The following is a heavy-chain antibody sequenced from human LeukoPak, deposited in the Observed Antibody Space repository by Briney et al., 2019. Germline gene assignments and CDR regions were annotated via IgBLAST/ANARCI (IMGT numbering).Heavy chain of an antibody. Sequence: SETLSPTCTVSGGSISSYYWSWIRQPPGKGLEWIGYIYYSGSTNYNPSLKSRVTISVDTSKNQFSLKLSSVTAADTAVYYCARGTLHFDWSLYYDAFDIWGQGTMVTVSS. CDR2: IYYSGST. CDR1: GGSISSYY. J-gene: IGHJ3*02. V-gene: IGHV4-59*01. CDR3: ARGTLHFDWSLYYDAFDI. D-gene: IGHD3-9*01.